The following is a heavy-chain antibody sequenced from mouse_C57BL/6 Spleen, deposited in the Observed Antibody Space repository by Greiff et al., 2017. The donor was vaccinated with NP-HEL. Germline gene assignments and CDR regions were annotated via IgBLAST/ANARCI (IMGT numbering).Heavy chain of an antibody. J-gene: IGHJ4*01. D-gene: IGHD1-1*01. V-gene: IGHV1-19*01. CDR2: INPYNGGT. CDR1: GYTFTDYY. Sequence: EVQLQQSGPVLVKPGASVKMSCKASGYTFTDYYMNWVKQSHGKSLEWIGVINPYNGGTSYNQKFKGKATLTVDKSSSTAYMELTSLTSEDSAVYYCARWGTTVVDLYAMDYWGQGTSVTVSS. CDR3: ARWGTTVVDLYAMDY.